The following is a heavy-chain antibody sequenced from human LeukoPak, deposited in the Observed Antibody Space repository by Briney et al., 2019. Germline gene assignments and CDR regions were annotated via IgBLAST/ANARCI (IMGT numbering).Heavy chain of an antibody. J-gene: IGHJ4*02. D-gene: IGHD2-2*01. CDR1: GFTFSNYW. CDR3: VRGCSSTSCYPFDC. V-gene: IGHV3-74*01. Sequence: PGGSLRLSCAASGFTFSNYWMHWFRQAPGKGPVWVSRINYDGSTNYADSVKGRFTISRDNARNTLYMQMNSQRAEDTAVYYCVRGCSSTSCYPFDCWGQGTLVTVSS. CDR2: INYDGST.